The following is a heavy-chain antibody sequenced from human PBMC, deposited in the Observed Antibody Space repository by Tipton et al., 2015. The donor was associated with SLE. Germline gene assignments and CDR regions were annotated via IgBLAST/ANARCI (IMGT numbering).Heavy chain of an antibody. J-gene: IGHJ4*02. CDR3: ANFGSGGFDY. CDR1: GGSITRTIYY. Sequence: TLSLTCTVSGGSITRTIYYWAWVRQPPGKGLEWIGSVYYERTTYYNPSLKSRVRLSMDTSKNQLSLKLTSVTAADTAVYYCANFGSGGFDYWGQGILVTVSS. CDR2: VYYERTT. V-gene: IGHV4-39*07. D-gene: IGHD6-19*01.